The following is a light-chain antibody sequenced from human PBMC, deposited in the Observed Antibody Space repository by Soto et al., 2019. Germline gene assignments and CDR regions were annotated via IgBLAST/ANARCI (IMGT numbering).Light chain of an antibody. CDR3: VLYMRSGIWV. CDR1: SGSVSTSYY. V-gene: IGLV8-61*01. Sequence: QTVVTQEPSFSVSPGGTVTLTCGLSSGSVSTSYYPSWYQQTPGQAPRTLIYSTNTRSSGVPDRFSGSILGNKAALTITGAQADDESDYYCVLYMRSGIWVFGGGTKPTVL. CDR2: STN. J-gene: IGLJ3*02.